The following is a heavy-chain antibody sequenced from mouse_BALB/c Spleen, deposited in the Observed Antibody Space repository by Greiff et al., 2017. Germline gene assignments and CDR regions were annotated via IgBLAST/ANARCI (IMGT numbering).Heavy chain of an antibody. CDR3: ARDYYRYEGDYFDD. J-gene: IGHJ2*01. CDR1: GFTFSSYG. Sequence: EVQGVESGGGLVQPGGSLKLSCAASGFTFSSYGMSWVRQTPDKRLELVATINSNGGSTYYPDSVKGRFTISRDNAKNTLYLQMSSLKSEDTAMYYCARDYYRYEGDYFDDWGQGTTLTVSS. D-gene: IGHD2-14*01. CDR2: INSNGGST. V-gene: IGHV5-6-3*01.